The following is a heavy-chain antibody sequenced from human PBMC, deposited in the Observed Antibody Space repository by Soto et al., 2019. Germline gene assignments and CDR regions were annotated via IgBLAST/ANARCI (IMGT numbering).Heavy chain of an antibody. CDR2: INPSFGST. Sequence: ASVKVSCKASGYTFTSYYMHWVRQAPGQGLEWMGRINPSFGSTSYAQKFQGRVTITADESTSTAYMELSSLRSEDTAVYYCARVFVSTWFGELLPPTYYFDYWGQGTLVTVSS. J-gene: IGHJ4*02. CDR3: ARVFVSTWFGELLPPTYYFDY. D-gene: IGHD3-10*01. V-gene: IGHV1-46*01. CDR1: GYTFTSYY.